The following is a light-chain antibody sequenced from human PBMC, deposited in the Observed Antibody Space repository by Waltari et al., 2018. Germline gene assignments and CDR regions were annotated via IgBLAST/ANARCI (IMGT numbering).Light chain of an antibody. CDR2: DVT. CDR1: SSDVGGYNY. CDR3: CSFGGRDALGV. Sequence: QSALTQPHSVSGSPGQSVTISCTGTSSDVGGYNYASWYHHHPGKAPKLMISDVTARPSGVPYRFSGSKSGNTAYLTISGLQAEDEADYYCCSFGGRDALGVVGGGTRVTVL. V-gene: IGLV2-11*01. J-gene: IGLJ2*01.